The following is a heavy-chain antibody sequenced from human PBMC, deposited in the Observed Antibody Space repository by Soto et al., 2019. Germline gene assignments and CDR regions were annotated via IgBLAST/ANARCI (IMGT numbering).Heavy chain of an antibody. Sequence: ASVKVSCKVSGYTLTELSMHWVRQAPGKGLEWMGGFDPEDGETIYAQKFQGRVTMTEDTSTDTAYMELSSLRSEDTAVYYCATAPVDLLWFGSSRGGLDLWGQGTLVTVSS. D-gene: IGHD3-10*01. J-gene: IGHJ5*02. CDR3: ATAPVDLLWFGSSRGGLDL. CDR1: GYTLTELS. CDR2: FDPEDGET. V-gene: IGHV1-24*01.